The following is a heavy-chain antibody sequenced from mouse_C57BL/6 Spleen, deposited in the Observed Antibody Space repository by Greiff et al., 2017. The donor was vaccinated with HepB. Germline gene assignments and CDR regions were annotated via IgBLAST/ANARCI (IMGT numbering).Heavy chain of an antibody. D-gene: IGHD1-1*01. Sequence: EVKLMESGGGLVQPKGSLKLSCAASGFSFNTYAMNWVRQAPGKGLEWVARIRSKSNNYATYYADSVKDRFTISRDDSESMLCLQMNNLKTEDTAMYYCVRLLRDYAMDYWGQGTSVTVSS. CDR3: VRLLRDYAMDY. CDR1: GFSFNTYA. CDR2: IRSKSNNYAT. V-gene: IGHV10-1*01. J-gene: IGHJ4*01.